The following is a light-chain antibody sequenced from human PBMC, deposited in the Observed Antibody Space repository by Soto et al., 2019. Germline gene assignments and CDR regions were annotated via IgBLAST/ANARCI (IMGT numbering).Light chain of an antibody. CDR3: QQYASSPLLT. CDR1: QTIGRNY. CDR2: GTS. Sequence: EIVFTQSPGTLSLSPGETATLSCRARQTIGRNYLAWYQQKPGQAPRLLIFGTSTRATGIPDRFSGSGSGTDFTLSISRLEPEDFAVYYCQQYASSPLLTFGGGTKVDIK. J-gene: IGKJ4*01. V-gene: IGKV3-20*01.